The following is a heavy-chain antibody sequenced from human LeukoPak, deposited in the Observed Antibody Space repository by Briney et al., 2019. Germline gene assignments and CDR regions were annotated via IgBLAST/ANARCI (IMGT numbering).Heavy chain of an antibody. CDR1: GFTFSRSV. D-gene: IGHD3-10*01. V-gene: IGHV3-30*01. J-gene: IGHJ6*03. Sequence: PGGSLRLSCAASGFTFSRSVMHWVRQAPGKGLEWVALISYDGNNKFYADSVKGRSTISRDNSRNTLYLQMNSLRGEDAAVYSCARGGIPTGPYYYFYYMDVWGKGTAVTVSS. CDR3: ARGGIPTGPYYYFYYMDV. CDR2: ISYDGNNK.